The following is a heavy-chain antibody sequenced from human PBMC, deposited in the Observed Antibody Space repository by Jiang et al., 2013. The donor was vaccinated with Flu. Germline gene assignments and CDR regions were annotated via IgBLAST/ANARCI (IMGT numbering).Heavy chain of an antibody. Sequence: GLVKPSETLSLTCTVSGSSISSYYWNWFRQSPRKGLEWIGYVYDIGGPSYSPSLKSRVTISVDTSKNQFSLRLNSVTAADTAVYYCAKSGAGFPYGMDVWGQGTTVFVSS. J-gene: IGHJ6*02. D-gene: IGHD1-14*01. CDR3: AKSGAGFPYGMDV. CDR2: VYDIGGP. V-gene: IGHV4-59*13. CDR1: GSSISSYY.